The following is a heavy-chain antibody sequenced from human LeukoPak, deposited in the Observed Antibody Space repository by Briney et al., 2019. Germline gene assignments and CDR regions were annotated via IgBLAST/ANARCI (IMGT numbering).Heavy chain of an antibody. CDR1: GFTLSSYW. V-gene: IGHV3-74*01. CDR3: AGGWDYFDY. D-gene: IGHD1-26*01. CDR2: INSDGSST. Sequence: PGGSLRLSCAASGFTLSSYWMHWVRRAPGKGLVWVSRINSDGSSTSYADSVKGRFTISRDNAKNTLYLQMNSLRAEDTAVYYCAGGWDYFDYWGHGTLVAVSS. J-gene: IGHJ4*01.